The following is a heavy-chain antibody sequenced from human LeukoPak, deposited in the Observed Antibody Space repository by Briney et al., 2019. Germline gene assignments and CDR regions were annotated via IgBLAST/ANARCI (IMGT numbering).Heavy chain of an antibody. D-gene: IGHD6-19*01. Sequence: GASVKVSCKATGYTFTGYYMHWVRQAPAQGLEWMGWINPNSGGTNYAQKFQGRVTMTSDTSISTAYMELSRLRSGDTAVYYCARAARSNGWYVGYFDFWGQGTLVTVSS. J-gene: IGHJ4*02. CDR2: INPNSGGT. V-gene: IGHV1-2*02. CDR3: ARAARSNGWYVGYFDF. CDR1: GYTFTGYY.